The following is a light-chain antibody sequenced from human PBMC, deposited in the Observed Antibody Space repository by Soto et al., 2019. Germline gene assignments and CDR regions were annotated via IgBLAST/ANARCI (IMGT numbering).Light chain of an antibody. CDR3: QHYTLYSAS. Sequence: DIHITQSPSTLSASARDRAPISFPSIQNIFTYLAWYQQKPGKAPKLLIFDASTLQSGVPPRFSGSGSGTEFTLTISSLQTDDFATYYCQHYTLYSASFGTGTKVDIK. CDR1: QNIFTY. J-gene: IGKJ3*01. V-gene: IGKV1-5*01. CDR2: DAS.